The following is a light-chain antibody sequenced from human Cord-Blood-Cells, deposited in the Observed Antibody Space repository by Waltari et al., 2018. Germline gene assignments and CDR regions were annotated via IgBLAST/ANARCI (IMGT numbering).Light chain of an antibody. CDR3: AAWDDSLNGVV. CDR1: SSNIGSNT. J-gene: IGLJ2*01. V-gene: IGLV1-44*01. CDR2: SNK. Sequence: QSVLTQPPSASGTPGQRVTISCSGSSSNIGSNTVNWYQQLPGTAPKLLIYSNKQRPSGDPGRFSGAKSVTSASLAISGLQSEDEADYYGAAWDDSLNGVVFGGGTKLTVL.